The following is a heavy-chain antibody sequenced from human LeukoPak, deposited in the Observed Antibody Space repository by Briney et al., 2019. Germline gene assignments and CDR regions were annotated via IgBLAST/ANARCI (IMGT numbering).Heavy chain of an antibody. CDR1: GGSISSYY. Sequence: SETLSLTCTVSGGSISSYYWSWIRQPPGKGPEWIASIFHAGSTHYNPSLKSRVTISVDTSNNQFSLRLNSVTAADTALYYCARETEKQWQYWGQGTVVTVSS. D-gene: IGHD6-19*01. V-gene: IGHV4-59*12. CDR2: IFHAGST. CDR3: ARETEKQWQY. J-gene: IGHJ4*03.